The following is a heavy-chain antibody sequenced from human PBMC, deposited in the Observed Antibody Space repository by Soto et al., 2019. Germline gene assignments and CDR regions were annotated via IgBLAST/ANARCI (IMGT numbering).Heavy chain of an antibody. V-gene: IGHV3-30*18. CDR2: ISYDGSNK. CDR1: GFTFSTYG. CDR3: AKATGYCYSSSCRDYYYYYGMDV. Sequence: GGSLRLSCAASGFTFSTYGMHWVRQAPGKGLEWVAVISYDGSNKYYADSVKGRFTISRDNSKNTLYLQMNSLRAGDTAVYYCAKATGYCYSSSCRDYYYYYGMDVWGQGTTVTVSS. D-gene: IGHD2-2*01. J-gene: IGHJ6*02.